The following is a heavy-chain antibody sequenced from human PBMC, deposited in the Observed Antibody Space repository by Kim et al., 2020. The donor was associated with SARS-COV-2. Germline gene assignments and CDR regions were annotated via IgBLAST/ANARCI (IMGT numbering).Heavy chain of an antibody. D-gene: IGHD5-12*01. CDR1: GGSISSGDYY. CDR3: AREGRGGYGFFDY. CDR2: IYYSGST. J-gene: IGHJ4*02. V-gene: IGHV4-30-4*01. Sequence: SETLSHTCSVSGGSISSGDYYWSWIRQPPGKGLEWIGYIYYSGSTYYNPSLKSRVTISKDTSKNQFSLKLSSVTAADTAVYYCAREGRGGYGFFDYWGQGTLVTVSS.